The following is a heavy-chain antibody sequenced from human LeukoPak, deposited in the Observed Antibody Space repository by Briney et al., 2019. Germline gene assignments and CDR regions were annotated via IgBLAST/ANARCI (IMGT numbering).Heavy chain of an antibody. CDR3: ARARPGAYCGTTSCFSDY. V-gene: IGHV1-18*01. CDR1: GYIFTSYG. D-gene: IGHD2-2*01. J-gene: IGHJ4*02. Sequence: ASVKVSCKASGYIFTSYGISWVRQGPGQGLEWVGWISAYNGNTKFAPNLQDRVTMTTDTSTATAYMELRSLRLNYTAVYFCARARPGAYCGTTSCFSDYWGQGTLVTVSS. CDR2: ISAYNGNT.